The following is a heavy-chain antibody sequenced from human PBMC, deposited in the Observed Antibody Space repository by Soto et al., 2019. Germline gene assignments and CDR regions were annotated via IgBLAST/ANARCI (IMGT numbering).Heavy chain of an antibody. D-gene: IGHD2-15*01. CDR2: ISAYNGST. Sequence: QVQLVQSGAEVKKPGASVKVSCKASGYSFTNFSISWVRHAPGQGLEWMGWISAYNGSTNYAQNFQGRVTMTTDAATSTAYMELRSLRSDDTAVYYCARGRTPIDYWGQGTLVTVSS. CDR3: ARGRTPIDY. CDR1: GYSFTNFS. V-gene: IGHV1-18*01. J-gene: IGHJ4*02.